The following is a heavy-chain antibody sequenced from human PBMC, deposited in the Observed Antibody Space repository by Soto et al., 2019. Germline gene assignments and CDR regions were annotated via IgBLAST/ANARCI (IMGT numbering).Heavy chain of an antibody. D-gene: IGHD3-9*01. Sequence: SLRLSCAASGFTFSSYAMSWVRQAPGKGLEWVSAISGSGGSTYYADSVKGRFTISRDNSKNTLYLQMNSLRAEDTAVYYCAKDHWDYDILTGYSQTHDYWGQGTLVTVSS. CDR3: AKDHWDYDILTGYSQTHDY. CDR1: GFTFSSYA. V-gene: IGHV3-23*01. CDR2: ISGSGGST. J-gene: IGHJ4*02.